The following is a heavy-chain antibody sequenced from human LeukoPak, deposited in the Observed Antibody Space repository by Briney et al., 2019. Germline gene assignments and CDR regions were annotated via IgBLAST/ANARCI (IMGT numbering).Heavy chain of an antibody. Sequence: SETLSLTCTVSGGSISSSSYYWGWIRQPPGKGLGWIGSIYYSGSTYYNPSLKSRVTISVDTSKNQFSLKLSSVTAADTAVYYCASQGSIIRGNWFDPWGQGTLVTVSS. CDR1: GGSISSSSYY. V-gene: IGHV4-39*01. J-gene: IGHJ5*02. CDR2: IYYSGST. CDR3: ASQGSIIRGNWFDP. D-gene: IGHD3-10*01.